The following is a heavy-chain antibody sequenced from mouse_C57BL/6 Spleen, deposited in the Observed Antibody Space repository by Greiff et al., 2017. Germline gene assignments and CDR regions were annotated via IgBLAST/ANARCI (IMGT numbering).Heavy chain of an antibody. J-gene: IGHJ3*01. Sequence: QVQLQQPGAELVKPGASVKLSCKASGYTFTSYWMHWVRQGPGRGLAWIGRIATNSGGSKYNEKFKSKATLTVDKPSSTAYMQLSSLTSEDSAVYYCARGDYYSNLFAYWGQGTLVTVSA. CDR2: IATNSGGS. CDR1: GYTFTSYW. CDR3: ARGDYYSNLFAY. D-gene: IGHD2-5*01. V-gene: IGHV1-72*01.